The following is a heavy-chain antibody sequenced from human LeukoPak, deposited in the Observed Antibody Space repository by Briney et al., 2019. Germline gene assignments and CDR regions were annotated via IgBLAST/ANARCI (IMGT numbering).Heavy chain of an antibody. D-gene: IGHD3-10*01. J-gene: IGHJ4*01. CDR2: IRSTANGYAT. V-gene: IGHV3-73*01. Sequence: GGSLRLSCAASGFTFSGSALHWVRQASGKGLEWVGRIRSTANGYATAYAASVKGRFTISRDDSKNTAYLQMDSLKTEEPAGDYCTGNYYGSGSYADFDYWGQGTLVTVSS. CDR1: GFTFSGSA. CDR3: TGNYYGSGSYADFDY.